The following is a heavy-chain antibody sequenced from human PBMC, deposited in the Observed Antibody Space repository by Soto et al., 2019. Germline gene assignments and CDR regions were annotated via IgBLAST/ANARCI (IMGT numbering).Heavy chain of an antibody. J-gene: IGHJ5*02. D-gene: IGHD3-22*01. CDR3: ARGVTVYYYDSSGGNWFDP. Sequence: SETLSLTCTVSGGSISSGGYYWSWIRQHPGKGLEWIGYIYYSGSTYYNPSLKSRVTISVDTSKNQFSLKLSSVTAADTAVYYCARGVTVYYYDSSGGNWFDPWGQGTLVTVSS. CDR1: GGSISSGGYY. CDR2: IYYSGST. V-gene: IGHV4-31*03.